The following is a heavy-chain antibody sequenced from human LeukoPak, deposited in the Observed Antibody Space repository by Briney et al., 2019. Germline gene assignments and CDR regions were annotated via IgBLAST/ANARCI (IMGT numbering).Heavy chain of an antibody. J-gene: IGHJ6*03. V-gene: IGHV4-4*09. CDR1: GGTMTNYY. Sequence: SETLSLTCTVSGGTMTNYYWNWIRQPPGKGLEWIGYISASGTTNYNPSLMSRVTISVDTSKNQFSLKLSSVTAADTAVYYCARGLRYYYYMDVWGKGTTVTVSS. CDR2: ISASGTT. CDR3: ARGLRYYYYMDV.